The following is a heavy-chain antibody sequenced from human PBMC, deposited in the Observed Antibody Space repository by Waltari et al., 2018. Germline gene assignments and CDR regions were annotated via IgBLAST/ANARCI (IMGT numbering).Heavy chain of an antibody. J-gene: IGHJ6*03. D-gene: IGHD1-7*01. CDR2: LSPTFGIV. Sequence: QVQLVQSGAEVKKPGSSVKVSCKASGGTLRSYGISWVRQAPGQGLEWMGGLSPTFGIVKYAQRFQGRVTITADDSATTVYMELSGLRSEDTAMYYCARDQRITGTMYSQYYMGVWGKGTMVTVSS. CDR3: ARDQRITGTMYSQYYMGV. CDR1: GGTLRSYG. V-gene: IGHV1-69*12.